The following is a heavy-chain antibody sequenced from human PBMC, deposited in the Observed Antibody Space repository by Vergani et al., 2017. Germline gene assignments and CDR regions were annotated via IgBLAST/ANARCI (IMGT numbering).Heavy chain of an antibody. V-gene: IGHV1-69*01. J-gene: IGHJ6*02. Sequence: QVQLVQSGAEVGKPGASVKVSCKASGGTFSSYAISWVRQAPGQGLEWMGGIIPIFGTANYAQKFQGRVTITADESTSTAYMELSSLRSEDTAVYYCARARGYYDSSGYYYVDGMDVWGQGTTVTVSS. CDR2: IIPIFGTA. CDR3: ARARGYYDSSGYYYVDGMDV. CDR1: GGTFSSYA. D-gene: IGHD3-22*01.